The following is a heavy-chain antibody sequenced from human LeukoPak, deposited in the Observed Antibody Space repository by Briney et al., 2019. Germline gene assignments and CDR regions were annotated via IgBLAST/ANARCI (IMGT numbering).Heavy chain of an antibody. CDR3: ARAVEYSSSSFDY. D-gene: IGHD6-6*01. CDR2: IYYSGCH. CDR1: GRPISSCY. J-gene: IGHJ4*02. Sequence: PSETLSLICTVSGRPISSCYWSWPRHPPGKGREWLGYIYYSGCHKYHPSLKGRVTISVRTSKNQFFLTLNYVDAAGPAGFYVARAVEYSSSSFDYWGQGTLVTLSS. V-gene: IGHV4-59*12.